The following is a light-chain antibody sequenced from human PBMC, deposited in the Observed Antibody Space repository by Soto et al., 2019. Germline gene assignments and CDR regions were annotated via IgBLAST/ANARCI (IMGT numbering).Light chain of an antibody. J-gene: IGKJ1*01. CDR2: GAS. CDR3: QQYGSSPPT. CDR1: QSVSSNY. Sequence: ESVLTQSPGTLSLSPGERATLSCRASQSVSSNYLAWYQRKPGQARRLLIYGASNRATGIPNRFSGSGSGTDFTLTITRLEPEDFVVYYCQQYGSSPPTFGQGTKVEI. V-gene: IGKV3-20*01.